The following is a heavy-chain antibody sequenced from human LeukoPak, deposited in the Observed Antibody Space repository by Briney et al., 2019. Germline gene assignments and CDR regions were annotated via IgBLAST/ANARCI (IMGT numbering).Heavy chain of an antibody. D-gene: IGHD2-2*01. CDR1: GGSISSDY. Sequence: SETLSLTCTVSGGSISSDYWSWIRQPPGKGLEWIGYVFYSGTTNYNPSLKSRVTISVDTSKNQFSLKLSSVTAADTAVYYCARAGSYHLLFHYWGQGTLVTVSS. J-gene: IGHJ4*02. CDR2: VFYSGTT. V-gene: IGHV4-59*08. CDR3: ARAGSYHLLFHY.